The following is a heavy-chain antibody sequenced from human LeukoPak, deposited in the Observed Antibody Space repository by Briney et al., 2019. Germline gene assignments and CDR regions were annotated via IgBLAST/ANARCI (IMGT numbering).Heavy chain of an antibody. CDR3: ARTVSYYDILTGYSYYFDY. Sequence: PSGTLSLTCAVSGGSISSSNWWSWVRQPPGKGLEWIGEIYHSGSTNYNPSLKSRVTISVDTSKNQFSLKLSSVTAADTAVYYCARTVSYYDILTGYSYYFDYWGQGTLVTVSS. J-gene: IGHJ4*02. CDR2: IYHSGST. V-gene: IGHV4-4*02. D-gene: IGHD3-9*01. CDR1: GGSISSSNW.